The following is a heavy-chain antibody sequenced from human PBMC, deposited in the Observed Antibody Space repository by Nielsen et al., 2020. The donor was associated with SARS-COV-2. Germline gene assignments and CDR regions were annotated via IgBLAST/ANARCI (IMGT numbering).Heavy chain of an antibody. V-gene: IGHV3-11*04. J-gene: IGHJ6*02. CDR3: ARDQPLHADYYYYGMDV. Sequence: GGSLRLSCAASGFTFSDYYMSWIRQAPGKGLEWVSYISSSGSTIYYADSVKGRFTISRDNAKNSLYLQMNSLRAEDTAVYYCARDQPLHADYYYYGMDVWGQGTTVTVSS. CDR1: GFTFSDYY. CDR2: ISSSGSTI.